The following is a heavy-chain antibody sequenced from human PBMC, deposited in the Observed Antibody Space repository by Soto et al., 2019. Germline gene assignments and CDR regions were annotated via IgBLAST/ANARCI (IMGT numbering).Heavy chain of an antibody. D-gene: IGHD3-22*01. CDR1: GFTFSDYG. J-gene: IGHJ3*02. CDR3: AKDYNYYDSLRGFGAFYI. Sequence: QMQLVGSGGGVVQPGRSLRLSCTASGFTFSDYGMHWVRQAPGKGLEWVTFISNDGNNKYYADSVRGRFSISRDNSKNTLYLQMKTLRAEDTALYYCAKDYNYYDSLRGFGAFYIWGQGTMVTVSS. CDR2: ISNDGNNK. V-gene: IGHV3-30*18.